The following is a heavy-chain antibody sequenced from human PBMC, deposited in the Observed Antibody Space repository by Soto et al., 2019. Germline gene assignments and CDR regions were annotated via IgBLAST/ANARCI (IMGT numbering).Heavy chain of an antibody. Sequence: PVKVSPKTSGYTLSSFVISWVRQAPGQGREWMGWITTDKGKTNYAQKFQGRVTMTTDTSTSTAYMELRSLRSDDTAVYYCATRSPAFDDWGQGTLVTVSS. CDR3: ATRSPAFDD. V-gene: IGHV1-18*01. CDR1: GYTLSSFV. CDR2: ITTDKGKT. J-gene: IGHJ4*02.